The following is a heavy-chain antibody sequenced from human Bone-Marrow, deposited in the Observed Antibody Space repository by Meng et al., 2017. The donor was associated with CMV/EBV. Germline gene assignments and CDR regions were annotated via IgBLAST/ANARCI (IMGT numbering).Heavy chain of an antibody. V-gene: IGHV1-2*02. CDR1: GYTFTGYY. D-gene: IGHD4-23*01. Sequence: ASVKVSCKASGYTFTGYYMHWVRQAPGQGLEWMGWINPNSGGTNYAQKFQGRVTMTRDTSISTAYMELSRLRSDDTAVYYCARVGGGNGANWFDPWGQGTLVTVSS. CDR3: ARVGGGNGANWFDP. CDR2: INPNSGGT. J-gene: IGHJ5*02.